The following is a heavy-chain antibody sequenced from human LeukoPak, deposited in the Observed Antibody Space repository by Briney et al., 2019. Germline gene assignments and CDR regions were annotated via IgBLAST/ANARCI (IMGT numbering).Heavy chain of an antibody. CDR2: ISYSGST. CDR3: ARLDYYHFDY. J-gene: IGHJ4*02. Sequence: SETLSLTCTVSGGSISRYYWSWIWQPPGKGLEWIGYISYSGSTKYNPSLMSRVTISVDTSKNQFSLKLSSATAADTAVYYCARLDYYHFDYWGQGTVVTVSS. V-gene: IGHV4-59*01. CDR1: GGSISRYY. D-gene: IGHD3-22*01.